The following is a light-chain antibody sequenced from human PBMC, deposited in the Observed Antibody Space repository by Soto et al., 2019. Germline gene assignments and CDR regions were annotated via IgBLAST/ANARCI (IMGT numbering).Light chain of an antibody. J-gene: IGLJ1*01. CDR2: VGTGGIVG. Sequence: QSVLTQPPSASASLGASVTLTCTLNSGYNNYHVDWYQQRPGKGPRFVMRVGTGGIVGSKGDGIPDRFSVLGSGLNRYLTITNIQKEDESDYHCGAGHGSGSTFVDVFATGTKVTVL. CDR1: SGYNNYH. CDR3: GAGHGSGSTFVDV. V-gene: IGLV9-49*01.